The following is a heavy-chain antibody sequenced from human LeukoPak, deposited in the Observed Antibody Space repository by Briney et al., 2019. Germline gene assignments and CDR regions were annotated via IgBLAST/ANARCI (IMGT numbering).Heavy chain of an antibody. D-gene: IGHD6-13*01. J-gene: IGHJ4*02. V-gene: IGHV3-23*01. Sequence: GGSLRLSCAASGFAFSSYAMSWVRQAPGKGLEWVSVMSGSGDSTHYADSVKGRFTISRDNSKNTLCLQMNSLRAEDTAVYYCAKGNKEANSWISRIDYWGQGTLVTVSS. CDR3: AKGNKEANSWISRIDY. CDR1: GFAFSSYA. CDR2: MSGSGDST.